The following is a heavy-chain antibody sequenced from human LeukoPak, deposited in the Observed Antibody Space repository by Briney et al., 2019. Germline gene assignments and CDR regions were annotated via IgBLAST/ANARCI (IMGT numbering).Heavy chain of an antibody. CDR3: ASTYYDSSGYYRLYFDY. CDR2: IIPIFGTA. CDR1: GGTFSSYA. Sequence: ASVKVSCKASGGTFSSYAISWVRQAPGKGLEWMGGIIPIFGTANYAQKFQGRVTITADESTSTAYMEQSSLRSEDTAVYYCASTYYDSSGYYRLYFDYWGQGTLVTVSS. D-gene: IGHD3-22*01. J-gene: IGHJ4*02. V-gene: IGHV1-69*13.